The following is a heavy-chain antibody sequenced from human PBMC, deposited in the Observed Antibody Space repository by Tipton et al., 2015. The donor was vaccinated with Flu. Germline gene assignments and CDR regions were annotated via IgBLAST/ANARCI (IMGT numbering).Heavy chain of an antibody. V-gene: IGHV4-4*07. Sequence: TLSLTCTVSGVSMSTYYWNWVRQPAGKGLEWIGRIYTTGSTNYNPSLESRVTMSVDTSKNLFYLKLTSVTAADTAVYYCARALNSGREYAFDIWGQGAVVTVSS. CDR3: ARALNSGREYAFDI. CDR2: IYTTGST. D-gene: IGHD6-19*01. CDR1: GVSMSTYY. J-gene: IGHJ3*02.